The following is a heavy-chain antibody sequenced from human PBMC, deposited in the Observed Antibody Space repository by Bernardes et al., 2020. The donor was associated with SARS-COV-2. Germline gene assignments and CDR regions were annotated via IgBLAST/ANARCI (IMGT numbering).Heavy chain of an antibody. CDR2: IYYSGST. J-gene: IGHJ6*02. CDR3: ARDQWRPDYYYGLDV. D-gene: IGHD6-19*01. Sequence: LSLTCTVSGGSISNYYWSWLRRPPGKGLEWIGNIYYSGSTTYNPTLKSRVTMSVATSKTQFSMKLTSVTAADTAVYYCARDQWRPDYYYGLDVWGQGTKVTVS. V-gene: IGHV4-59*01. CDR1: GGSISNYY.